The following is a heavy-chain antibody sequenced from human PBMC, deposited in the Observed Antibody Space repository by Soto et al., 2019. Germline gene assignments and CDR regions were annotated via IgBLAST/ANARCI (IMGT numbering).Heavy chain of an antibody. V-gene: IGHV1-8*01. CDR3: ARGFGIADWFDP. J-gene: IGHJ5*02. CDR1: GYTFTSYD. CDR2: MNPNSGNT. D-gene: IGHD6-13*01. Sequence: ASVKVSCKASGYTFTSYDINWVRQATGQGLEWMGWMNPNSGNTGYAQKFQGRVTMTRNTSISTAYMELSSLRSGDTAVYYCARGFGIADWFDPWVQGTLVTVSS.